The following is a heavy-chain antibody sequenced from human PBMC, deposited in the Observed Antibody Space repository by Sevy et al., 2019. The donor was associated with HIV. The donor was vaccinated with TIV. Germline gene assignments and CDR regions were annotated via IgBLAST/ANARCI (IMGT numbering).Heavy chain of an antibody. CDR1: GFTFGDYA. CDR2: IRSKAYGGTT. J-gene: IGHJ3*02. Sequence: GGSLRLSCTASGFTFGDYAMSWFRQAPGKGLEWVGFIRSKAYGGTTEYAASVKGRFTISRDDSKSMAYLQMNSLKTEDTAVYYCTRGGAYDFWSGYYHAFDIWGQGTMVTVSS. V-gene: IGHV3-49*03. D-gene: IGHD3-3*01. CDR3: TRGGAYDFWSGYYHAFDI.